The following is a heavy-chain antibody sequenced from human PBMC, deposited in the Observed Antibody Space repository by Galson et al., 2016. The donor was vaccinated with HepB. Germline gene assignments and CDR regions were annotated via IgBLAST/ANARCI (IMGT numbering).Heavy chain of an antibody. Sequence: SLRLSCAASGLTFNNYGVHWVRQAPGKGLEWVAVIAYDGSTKFYEDSVKGRFTISSDNSRNKKDLQLSSLRPEDAAVYYCARDHRNVLTGLISIAPWSQGTLVTVSS. D-gene: IGHD3-9*01. CDR1: GLTFNNYG. CDR3: ARDHRNVLTGLISIAP. V-gene: IGHV3-30*03. CDR2: IAYDGSTK. J-gene: IGHJ5*02.